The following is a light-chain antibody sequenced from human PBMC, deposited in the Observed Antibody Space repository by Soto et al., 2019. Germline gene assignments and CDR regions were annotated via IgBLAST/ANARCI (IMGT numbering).Light chain of an antibody. CDR1: RSNIGSYT. CDR2: SND. V-gene: IGLV1-44*01. J-gene: IGLJ3*02. Sequence: QSVLTQPPSASGTPGQRVTISCSGSRSNIGSYTVNWYQQLPGTAPKLLIYSNDQRPSGVPARFSGSKSGTSASLAISGLQSEDEADYYCAAWDDSLNGGVFGGGTKLTVL. CDR3: AAWDDSLNGGV.